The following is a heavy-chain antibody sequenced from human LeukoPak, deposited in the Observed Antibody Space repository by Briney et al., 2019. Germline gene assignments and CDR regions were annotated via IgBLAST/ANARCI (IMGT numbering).Heavy chain of an antibody. CDR3: ARDRGNTAMVTPYYFDY. CDR1: GGSISSGGYS. CDR2: IYYSGST. J-gene: IGHJ4*02. D-gene: IGHD5-18*01. Sequence: SETLSLTCSVSGGSISSGGYSWSWIRQHPGKGLEWIGYIYYSGSTYYNPSLKSRVTISVDTSKYQFSLKLSSVTAADTAVYYCARDRGNTAMVTPYYFDYWGQGTLVTVSS. V-gene: IGHV4-31*03.